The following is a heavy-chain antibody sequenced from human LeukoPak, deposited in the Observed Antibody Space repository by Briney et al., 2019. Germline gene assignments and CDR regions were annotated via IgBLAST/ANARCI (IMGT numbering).Heavy chain of an antibody. D-gene: IGHD5-12*01. CDR1: VFTFSTYN. V-gene: IGHV3-21*01. CDR3: AREGLIGGQNWLRDQFNY. CDR2: ITSSSRYT. J-gene: IGHJ4*02. Sequence: PGGSLRLSCAASVFTFSTYNMNWVRQAPGKGLEWVSSITSSSRYTFYADSVKGRFTISRDNAKNSLYLQMNSLRAEDTAVYYCAREGLIGGQNWLRDQFNYWGQGTLVTVSS.